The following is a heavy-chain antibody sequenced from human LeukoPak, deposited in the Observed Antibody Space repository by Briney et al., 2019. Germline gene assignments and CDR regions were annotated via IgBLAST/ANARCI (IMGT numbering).Heavy chain of an antibody. Sequence: SETLSLTCTVSGDSISSNSYNWGWIRQSPGKGLEWFGSVHHTGSTYYNLSLKSRVTISVDTSKNQFSLRLSSVTAADTAVYYCAREGRLHSYGLSWFDPWGQGTLVTVSS. J-gene: IGHJ5*02. CDR2: VHHTGST. CDR3: AREGRLHSYGLSWFDP. V-gene: IGHV4-39*07. D-gene: IGHD5-18*01. CDR1: GDSISSNSYN.